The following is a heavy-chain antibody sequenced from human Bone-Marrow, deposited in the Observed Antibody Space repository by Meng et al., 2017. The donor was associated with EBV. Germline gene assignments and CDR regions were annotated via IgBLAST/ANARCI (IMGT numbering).Heavy chain of an antibody. CDR2: LIPMFGAP. CDR3: ASESGRGYTPDY. J-gene: IGHJ4*02. Sequence: QVQVARSAAEVRKPGSAVKVTCNTSGGTFSSYAISWVRQAPGQGLEWMGGLIPMFGAPNYAQKFQDRVTITANESTITHYMDLTSLRSEDTAVYYCASESGRGYTPDYWGQGTLVTVSS. CDR1: GGTFSSYA. D-gene: IGHD5-12*01. V-gene: IGHV1-69*01.